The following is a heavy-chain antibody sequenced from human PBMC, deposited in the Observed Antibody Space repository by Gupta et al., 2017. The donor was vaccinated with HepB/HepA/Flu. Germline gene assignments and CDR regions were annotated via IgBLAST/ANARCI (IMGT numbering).Heavy chain of an antibody. V-gene: IGHV3-48*02. J-gene: IGHJ4*02. D-gene: IGHD3-10*01. CDR3: AIDLAPWFGELLPFDY. CDR2: ISSSSSTI. CDR1: GFTFSSYS. Sequence: EVQLVESGGGLVQPGGSLRLSCAASGFTFSSYSMNWIRQAPGKGLEWVSYISSSSSTIYYADSLKGRFTISRDNAKNSLYLQMNSLRDEDTAVYYCAIDLAPWFGELLPFDYWGQGTLVTVSA.